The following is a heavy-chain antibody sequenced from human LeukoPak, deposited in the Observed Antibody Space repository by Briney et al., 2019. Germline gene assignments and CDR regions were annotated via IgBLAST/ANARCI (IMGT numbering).Heavy chain of an antibody. CDR1: GYSISSGYY. V-gene: IGHV4-38-2*02. CDR2: IYHSGNT. J-gene: IGHJ4*02. D-gene: IGHD3-3*01. Sequence: SETLSLTCSVSGYSISSGYYWGWIRQSPGKGLEWIGSIYHSGNTYYNPSLKSRVTISVDTSKNQFSLKLSSVTAADGAVYYCARDRFLEKIHYWGQGTLVTVSS. CDR3: ARDRFLEKIHY.